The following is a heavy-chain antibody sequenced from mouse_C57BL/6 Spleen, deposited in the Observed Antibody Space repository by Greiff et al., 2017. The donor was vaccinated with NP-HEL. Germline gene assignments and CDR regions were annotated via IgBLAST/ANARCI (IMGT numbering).Heavy chain of an antibody. J-gene: IGHJ1*03. CDR1: GFTFSDYG. CDR3: ARTSTGGNFDV. CDR2: ISSGSSTI. Sequence: EVKLMESGGGLVKPGGSLKLSCAASGFTFSDYGMHWVRQAPEKGLEWVAYISSGSSTIYYADTVKGRFTISRDNAKNTLFLQMTSLRSEDTAMYYCARTSTGGNFDVWGTGTTVTVSS. D-gene: IGHD1-1*01. V-gene: IGHV5-17*01.